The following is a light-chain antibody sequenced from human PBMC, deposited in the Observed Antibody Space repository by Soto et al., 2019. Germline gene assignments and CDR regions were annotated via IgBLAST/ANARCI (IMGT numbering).Light chain of an antibody. CDR3: ENWYSNSQA. CDR2: LEGSGTY. CDR1: SGHSSYI. Sequence: QSVLTQSSGSSASLGSSVRLTCTLSSGHSSYIIAWHQQQPGKAPRYLMKLEGSGTYNKGSGVPDRFSGSSSGADRYLTISNLKLEDEADYHCENWYSNSQAFGGGTKLTVL. V-gene: IGLV4-60*02. J-gene: IGLJ2*01.